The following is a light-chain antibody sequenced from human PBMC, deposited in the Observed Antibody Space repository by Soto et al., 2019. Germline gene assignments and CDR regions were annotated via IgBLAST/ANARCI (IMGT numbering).Light chain of an antibody. CDR1: QSVSSN. CDR2: GAS. Sequence: ERVMTQSPASLSVSRGERATLSCRASQSVSSNLAWYQQKPGQAPRLLIYGASNRATGIPDRFSGSGSGTDFTLTISRLEPEDFAVYYCQQYGSSGTFGQGTKVDI. CDR3: QQYGSSGT. V-gene: IGKV3-20*01. J-gene: IGKJ1*01.